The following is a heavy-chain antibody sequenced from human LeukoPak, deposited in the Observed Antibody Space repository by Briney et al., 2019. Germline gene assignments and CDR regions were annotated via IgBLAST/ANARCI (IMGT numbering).Heavy chain of an antibody. CDR2: INHSGTT. V-gene: IGHV4-34*01. Sequence: SETLSLTCAVYGGSFSGYYWSWIRQPPGKGLEWIGEINHSGTTNYNPSLKSRVTISVDTSKNQFSLKLSSVTAADTAVYYCARGRTYYDFWSGSEGLENNWFDPWGQGTLVTVSS. J-gene: IGHJ5*02. CDR1: GGSFSGYY. D-gene: IGHD3-3*01. CDR3: ARGRTYYDFWSGSEGLENNWFDP.